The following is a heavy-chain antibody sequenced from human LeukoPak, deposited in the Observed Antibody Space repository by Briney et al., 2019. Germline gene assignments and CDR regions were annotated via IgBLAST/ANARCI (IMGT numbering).Heavy chain of an antibody. Sequence: PGRSLRLSCAASGFTASSNYMSWVRAAPGKGLEWVSVIFSGGSTYYADSMKGRFTISRDNSKNTLYLQMNSLRAEDTAVYYCARVLLREGLDYWGQGTLVTVSS. CDR2: IFSGGST. V-gene: IGHV3-66*01. J-gene: IGHJ4*02. CDR3: ARVLLREGLDY. D-gene: IGHD5-24*01. CDR1: GFTASSNY.